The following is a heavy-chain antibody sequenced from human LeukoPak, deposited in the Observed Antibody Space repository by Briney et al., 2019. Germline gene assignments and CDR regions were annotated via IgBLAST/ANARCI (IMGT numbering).Heavy chain of an antibody. CDR3: AKSGSYFRIEYMDV. CDR1: GFTFTNSG. D-gene: IGHD1-26*01. V-gene: IGHV3-30*02. J-gene: IGHJ6*04. CDR2: IRYDGGEQ. Sequence: GGSLRLSCAASGFTFTNSGMHWVRQAPGKGLEWVAFIRYDGGEQYYADSVKGRFSISRDNSRNTVYLQMNSLRADDTAVYSCAKSGSYFRIEYMDVWGKGTTVTVSS.